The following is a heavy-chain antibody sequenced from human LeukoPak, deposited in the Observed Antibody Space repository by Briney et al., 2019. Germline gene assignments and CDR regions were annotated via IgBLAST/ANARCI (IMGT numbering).Heavy chain of an antibody. V-gene: IGHV5-51*01. J-gene: IGHJ4*02. CDR1: GYSFTSYK. Sequence: GESLKVSCKGSGYSFTSYKIAWVRQMPRKGLEWMGIIYPGDSDATYSPSFQGQVTISADKSISTASLQWSSLKASDTAMYYCVVLTDGAFDYWGQGTLVTVSS. CDR3: VVLTDGAFDY. CDR2: IYPGDSDA. D-gene: IGHD2-21*02.